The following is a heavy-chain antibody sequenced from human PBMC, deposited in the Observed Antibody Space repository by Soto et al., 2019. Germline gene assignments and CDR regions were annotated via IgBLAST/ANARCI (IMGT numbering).Heavy chain of an antibody. D-gene: IGHD2-2*01. J-gene: IGHJ4*02. V-gene: IGHV2-5*02. CDR2: IYWDDDK. CDR1: GFSLSTSGVG. Sequence: SGPTLVNPTQTLTLTCTFSGFSLSTSGVGVGWIRQPPGKALEWLALIYWDDDKRYSPSLKSRLTITKDTSKNQVVLTMTNMDPVDTATYYCATYCSSTSCLENFDYWGQGTLVTVSS. CDR3: ATYCSSTSCLENFDY.